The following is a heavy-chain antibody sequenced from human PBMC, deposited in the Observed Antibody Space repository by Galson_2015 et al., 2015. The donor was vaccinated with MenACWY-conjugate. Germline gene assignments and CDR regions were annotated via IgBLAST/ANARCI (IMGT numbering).Heavy chain of an antibody. Sequence: SGAAAKKPVESLTISCTGSGYSFSRDWVGWARQMPGKGLEWTGLIEPGDAEPRHSPALQGQATISSAKSNRTAYLQWSILKASDTANYYCARGYIAKGLSSYWGQGTLVTVSS. CDR1: GYSFSRDW. V-gene: IGHV5-51*03. J-gene: IGHJ4*02. CDR2: IEPGDAEP. D-gene: IGHD5-12*01. CDR3: ARGYIAKGLSSY.